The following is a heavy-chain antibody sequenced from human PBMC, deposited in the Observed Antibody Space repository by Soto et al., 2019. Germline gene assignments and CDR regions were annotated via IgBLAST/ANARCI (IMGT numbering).Heavy chain of an antibody. CDR3: AKGRRANGAGQNWFDS. D-gene: IGHD2-8*01. V-gene: IGHV3-23*01. CDR2: INGEDGVNDGVT. Sequence: EVSLKESGGGLVQPGGSLRLSCEGSGFDFNSFALSWVRQTPGLALEWVSTINGEDGVNDGVTLYADSVRGRFIVSRDNSRKTVFLQLSSLTVDDGATYYCAKGRRANGAGQNWFDSWGPGTRVTVSS. J-gene: IGHJ5*01. CDR1: GFDFNSFA.